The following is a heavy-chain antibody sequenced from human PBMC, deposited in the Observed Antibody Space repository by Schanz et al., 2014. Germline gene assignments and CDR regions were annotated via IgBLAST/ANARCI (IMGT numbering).Heavy chain of an antibody. J-gene: IGHJ4*02. CDR1: GFTFSDSW. CDR3: VRDTDYHFDY. D-gene: IGHD4-17*01. Sequence: EVQLVESGGGLVQPGGSLRLSCAASGFTFSDSWMHWVRQAPGKGLVWVSRTSNDGSFTTFADSVKGRFTISRDNAKNTLYLQMNSLSAEHTAVYYCVRDTDYHFDYWGQGTLVTVSS. V-gene: IGHV3-74*01. CDR2: TSNDGSFT.